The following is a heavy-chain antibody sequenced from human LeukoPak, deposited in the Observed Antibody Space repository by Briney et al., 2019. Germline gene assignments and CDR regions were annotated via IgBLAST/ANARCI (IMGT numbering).Heavy chain of an antibody. Sequence: GASVKVSCKASGYTFTSYAIHWVRQAPGHRLEWMGWINAGNGDTRYSQKFQDRVTFTRDTSASTAYMELSSLRSEDTAVYYCARYTSSSPGWFAPWGQGTLVTVSS. CDR1: GYTFTSYA. CDR3: ARYTSSSPGWFAP. V-gene: IGHV1-3*01. D-gene: IGHD6-13*01. CDR2: INAGNGDT. J-gene: IGHJ5*02.